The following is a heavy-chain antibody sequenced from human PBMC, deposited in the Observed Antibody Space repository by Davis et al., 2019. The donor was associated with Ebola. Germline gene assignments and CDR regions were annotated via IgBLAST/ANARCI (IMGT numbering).Heavy chain of an antibody. CDR2: IKQDGSEK. D-gene: IGHD2-2*03. J-gene: IGHJ6*03. V-gene: IGHV3-7*01. Sequence: GESLKISCATSGFTFSSYWMSWVRQAPGKGLEWVANIKQDGSEKYYVDSVKGRFTISRDNAKNSLYLQMNSLRAEDTAVYYCAKRSGYCSSTNCHPNYSYYYMDVWGKGTTVTVSS. CDR3: AKRSGYCSSTNCHPNYSYYYMDV. CDR1: GFTFSSYW.